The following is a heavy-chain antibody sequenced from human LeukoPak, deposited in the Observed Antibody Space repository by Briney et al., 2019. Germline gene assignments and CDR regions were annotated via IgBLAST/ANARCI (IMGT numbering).Heavy chain of an antibody. Sequence: SETLSLTCTVSGGSISSYYWSWIRQPPGKGLEWIGYIYYSGSTNYNPSLKSRVTISIDTPKNQFSLKLSPVTAADTAVYYCARATGPYSSSWYVPDAFDMWGQGTMVTVSS. J-gene: IGHJ3*02. CDR2: IYYSGST. D-gene: IGHD6-13*01. CDR1: GGSISSYY. V-gene: IGHV4-59*01. CDR3: ARATGPYSSSWYVPDAFDM.